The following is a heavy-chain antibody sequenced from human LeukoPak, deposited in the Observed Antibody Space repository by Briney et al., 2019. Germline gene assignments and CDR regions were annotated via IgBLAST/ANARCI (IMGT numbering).Heavy chain of an antibody. CDR1: GVSVSSGSYY. CDR2: IYYSGST. Sequence: PSETLSLTCTVSGVSVSSGSYYRRWLRQPPGKGLEWIGYIYYSGSTNYNPSLKSRVTISVDTSKNQFSLKLSSVTAADTAVYYCAREEGVQGVPLFDPWGQGTLVTVSS. CDR3: AREEGVQGVPLFDP. J-gene: IGHJ5*02. D-gene: IGHD3-10*01. V-gene: IGHV4-61*01.